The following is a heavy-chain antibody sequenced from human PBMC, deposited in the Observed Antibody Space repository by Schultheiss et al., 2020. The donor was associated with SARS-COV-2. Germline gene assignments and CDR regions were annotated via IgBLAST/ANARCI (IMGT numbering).Heavy chain of an antibody. CDR1: GNSIGTSGYY. D-gene: IGHD3-16*01. V-gene: IGHV4-31*03. J-gene: IGHJ5*02. CDR2: IYFSGNT. CDR3: AMLRGLIDRYNWFDP. Sequence: SQTLSLTCNVSGNSIGTSGYYWSWIRQHPNKGLEWIGYIYFSGNTFYNPSLESRATISLDASQNQFKLKLASVTAADTAIYYCAMLRGLIDRYNWFDPWGQGILVTVSS.